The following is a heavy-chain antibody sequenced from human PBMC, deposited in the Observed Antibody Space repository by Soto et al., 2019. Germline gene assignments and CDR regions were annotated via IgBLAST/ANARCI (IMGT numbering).Heavy chain of an antibody. CDR2: IYYSGST. Sequence: SETLSLTCAVYGGSFSGYYWSWIRQPPGKGLEWIGYIYYSGSTNYNPSLKSRVTISVDTSKNQFSLKLSSVTAADTAVYYCARAVIAPGNYYYYYMDVWGKGTTVTVSS. J-gene: IGHJ6*03. CDR1: GGSFSGYY. V-gene: IGHV4-59*01. CDR3: ARAVIAPGNYYYYYMDV. D-gene: IGHD2-21*01.